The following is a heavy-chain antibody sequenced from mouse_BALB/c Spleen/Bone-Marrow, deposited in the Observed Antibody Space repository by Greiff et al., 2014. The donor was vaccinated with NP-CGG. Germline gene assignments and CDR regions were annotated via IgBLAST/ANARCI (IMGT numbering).Heavy chain of an antibody. CDR2: IDPSDSYT. V-gene: IGHV1S127*01. CDR3: TRGDYDWYFDV. J-gene: IGHJ1*01. D-gene: IGHD2-4*01. CDR1: GYTFTGYW. Sequence: QVQLQQPGAELVEPGASVKMSCKASGYTFTGYWMHWVKQRPGQGLEWIGVIDPSDSYTSYNQKFKGKATLTVDTSSSTAYMQLSSLTSEDSAVYYCTRGDYDWYFDVWGAGTTVTVSS.